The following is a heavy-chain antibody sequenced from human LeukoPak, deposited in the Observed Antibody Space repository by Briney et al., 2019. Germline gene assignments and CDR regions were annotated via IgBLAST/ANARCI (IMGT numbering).Heavy chain of an antibody. D-gene: IGHD1-1*01. J-gene: IGHJ3*01. CDR1: GFTFSSCW. CDR3: VRYGRRANDQPFDV. Sequence: GGSLRLSCGASGFTFSSCWMSWVRQAPGKGVEWVASIDEDGSKTNYVDSVTGRFTVSRDHAKNSLFLQMNSLRAEDTAVYYCVRYGRRANDQPFDVWGQGTMVTVSS. V-gene: IGHV3-7*01. CDR2: IDEDGSKT.